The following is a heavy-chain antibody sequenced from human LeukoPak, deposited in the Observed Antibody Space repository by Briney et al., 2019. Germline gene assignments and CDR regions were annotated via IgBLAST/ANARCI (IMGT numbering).Heavy chain of an antibody. CDR3: AELGITMIGGV. CDR2: ISWNSGSI. CDR1: GSTFDDYA. Sequence: GGSLRLSCAASGSTFDDYAMHWVRQAPGKGLEWVSGISWNSGSIGYADSVKGRFTISRDNAKNSLYLQMNSLRAEDTAVYYCAELGITMIGGVWGKGTTVTISS. J-gene: IGHJ6*04. V-gene: IGHV3-9*01. D-gene: IGHD3-10*02.